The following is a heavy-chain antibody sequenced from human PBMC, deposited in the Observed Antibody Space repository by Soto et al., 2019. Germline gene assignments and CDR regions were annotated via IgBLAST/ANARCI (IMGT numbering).Heavy chain of an antibody. CDR3: AKDRSGWYLRNYFDY. Sequence: GGSLRLSCAASGFTFSSYAMSWVRQAPGKGLEWVSAISGSGGSTYYADSVKGRFTISRDNSKNTLYLQMNSLRAEDTAVYYCAKDRSGWYLRNYFDYWGQGTLVTVSS. CDR2: ISGSGGST. D-gene: IGHD6-19*01. J-gene: IGHJ4*02. CDR1: GFTFSSYA. V-gene: IGHV3-23*01.